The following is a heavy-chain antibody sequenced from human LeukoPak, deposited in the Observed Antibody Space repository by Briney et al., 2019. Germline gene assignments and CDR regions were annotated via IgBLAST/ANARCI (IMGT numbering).Heavy chain of an antibody. J-gene: IGHJ5*02. D-gene: IGHD3-10*01. CDR2: IYTSGST. CDR3: ARGRDRFGEFNWFDP. V-gene: IGHV4-4*07. Sequence: SETLSLTCTVSGGSISSYYWSWIRQPAGKGLEWIGRIYTSGSTNYNPSLKSRVTMSVDTSKNQFSLKLSSVTAADTAVYYCARGRDRFGEFNWFDPWGQGTQVTVSS. CDR1: GGSISSYY.